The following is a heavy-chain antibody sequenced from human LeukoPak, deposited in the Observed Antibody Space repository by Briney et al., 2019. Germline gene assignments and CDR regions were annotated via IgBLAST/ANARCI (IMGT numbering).Heavy chain of an antibody. CDR1: GFTVSSNY. J-gene: IGHJ4*01. D-gene: IGHD2-21*01. CDR3: ARVQGGSLFWWY. V-gene: IGHV3-66*01. CDR2: IYSDGST. Sequence: GGSLRLSCAASGFTVSSNYMTWVRQAPGEGLEWVSVIYSDGSTYYADSVKGRFTISRDDSRDTLYLQMNSLRAEDTAVYYCARVQGGSLFWWYWGHGTLVTVSS.